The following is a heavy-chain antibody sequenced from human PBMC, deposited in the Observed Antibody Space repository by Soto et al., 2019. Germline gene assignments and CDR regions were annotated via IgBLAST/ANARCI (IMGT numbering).Heavy chain of an antibody. CDR2: IIPIFGTA. CDR3: ARGGSWSGYSVRTSGYYYYGMDV. Sequence: GASVKVSCKASGGTFSSYAISWVRQAPGQGLEWMGGIIPIFGTANYAQKFQGRVTITADKSTSTAYMELSSLRSEDTAVYYCARGGSWSGYSVRTSGYYYYGMDVWGQGTTVTVSS. J-gene: IGHJ6*02. V-gene: IGHV1-69*06. CDR1: GGTFSSYA. D-gene: IGHD3-3*01.